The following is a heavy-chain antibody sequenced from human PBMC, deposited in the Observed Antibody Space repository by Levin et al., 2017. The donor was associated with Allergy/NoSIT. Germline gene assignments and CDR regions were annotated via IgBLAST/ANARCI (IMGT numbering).Heavy chain of an antibody. CDR1: GFTFSSYG. D-gene: IGHD3-10*01. CDR3: AREPENLNFGAFDI. J-gene: IGHJ3*02. Sequence: GGSLRLSCAASGFTFSSYGMHWVRQAPGKGLEWVAVIWYDGSNKYYADSVKGRFTISRDNSKNTLYLQMNSLRAEDTAVYYCAREPENLNFGAFDIWGQGTMVTVSS. V-gene: IGHV3-33*01. CDR2: IWYDGSNK.